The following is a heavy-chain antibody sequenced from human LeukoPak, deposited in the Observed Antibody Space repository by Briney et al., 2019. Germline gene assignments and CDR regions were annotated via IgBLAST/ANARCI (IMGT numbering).Heavy chain of an antibody. D-gene: IGHD3-3*01. CDR2: IYYSGRT. J-gene: IGHJ6*02. CDR3: ARDRYDSYPMDV. V-gene: IGHV4-31*03. CDR1: GGSISSGGYY. Sequence: SETLSLTCSVSGGSISSGGYYWSWIRQHPGKGLEWIGYIYYSGRTYYNPSLKSRVTISVDTSKYQFSLKLNSVTAADTAVYYCARDRYDSYPMDVWGQGTTVTVSS.